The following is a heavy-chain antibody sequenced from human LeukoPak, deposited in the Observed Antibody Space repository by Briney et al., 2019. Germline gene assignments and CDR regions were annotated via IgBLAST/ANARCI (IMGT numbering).Heavy chain of an antibody. V-gene: IGHV1-69*01. CDR1: GGTFSSHP. D-gene: IGHD3-22*01. J-gene: IGHJ4*02. CDR3: ARFVGGYAIGNYYDSSGYFDC. Sequence: GASVKVSCMGSGGTFSSHPISWVRQAPGQGLEWMGGIIPIFGTANYAQKFQGRVTITADESTSTAYMELSSLRSEDTAVYYCARFVGGYAIGNYYDSSGYFDCWGQGTLVTVSS. CDR2: IIPIFGTA.